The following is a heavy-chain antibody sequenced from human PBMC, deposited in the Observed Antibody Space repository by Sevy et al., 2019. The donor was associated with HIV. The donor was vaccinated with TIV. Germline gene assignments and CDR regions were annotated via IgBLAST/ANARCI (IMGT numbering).Heavy chain of an antibody. CDR1: GGSVSSYY. Sequence: SETLSLTCTVSGGSVSSYYWSWIRQPAGKGLEWIGRIYPSGRTNYNPSLKSRVTMSVDTSKNQFFLKMSSVTAADTAESFCARHYYGDYGWVVDYWGQGTLVTVSS. J-gene: IGHJ4*02. D-gene: IGHD4-17*01. CDR3: ARHYYGDYGWVVDY. V-gene: IGHV4-4*07. CDR2: IYPSGRT.